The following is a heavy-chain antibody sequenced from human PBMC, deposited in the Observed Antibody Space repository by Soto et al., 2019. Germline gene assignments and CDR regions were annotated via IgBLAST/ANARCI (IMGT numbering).Heavy chain of an antibody. Sequence: QVELVESGGGVVQPGRSLRLSCAAFGFTFSSYGMHWVRQAPGKGLEWVAVVWYDGTNKNYADSVKGRFTISRDNSKNTLYLQMNSLRAEDTAVYYCVRGTSTSPDYWGQGTLVNVSS. V-gene: IGHV3-33*01. CDR1: GFTFSSYG. D-gene: IGHD2-2*01. CDR2: VWYDGTNK. J-gene: IGHJ4*02. CDR3: VRGTSTSPDY.